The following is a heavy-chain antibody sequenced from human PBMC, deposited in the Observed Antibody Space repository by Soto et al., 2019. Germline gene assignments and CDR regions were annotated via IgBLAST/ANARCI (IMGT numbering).Heavy chain of an antibody. J-gene: IGHJ5*02. D-gene: IGHD4-4*01. CDR3: ARSPTRTNYADCFDP. Sequence: EVQMVESGGGVAQPGGSLTLSCAASGLIVSSSYMDWFRHAPGKGLDWVAVMYSAGSTYYAESVKGRFTIYRDSSKNTLYLQMDSLRVEDTAVYYCARSPTRTNYADCFDPWGKGTLVTVSS. CDR2: MYSAGST. V-gene: IGHV3-66*01. CDR1: GLIVSSSY.